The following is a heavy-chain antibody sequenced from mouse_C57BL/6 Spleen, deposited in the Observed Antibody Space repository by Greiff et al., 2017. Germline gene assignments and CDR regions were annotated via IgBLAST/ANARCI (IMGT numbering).Heavy chain of an antibody. CDR3: ARPGVLWYFDV. Sequence: EVQLQESGGGLVKPGGSLKLSCAASGFTFSDYGMHWVRQAPEKGLEWVAYISSGSSTIYYADTVKGRFTISRDNAKNTLFLQMTSLRSEDTAMYYCARPGVLWYFDVWGTGTTVTVSS. J-gene: IGHJ1*03. CDR2: ISSGSSTI. V-gene: IGHV5-17*01. CDR1: GFTFSDYG. D-gene: IGHD3-1*01.